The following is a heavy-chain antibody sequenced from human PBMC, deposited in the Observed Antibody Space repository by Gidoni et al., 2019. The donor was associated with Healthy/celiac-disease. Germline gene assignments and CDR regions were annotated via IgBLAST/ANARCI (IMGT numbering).Heavy chain of an antibody. CDR3: ARRSADYYYGMDV. Sequence: EVQLVQSGAEVKKPGASRKSSGKGSGYCFTSSWLGWVRQMPGTGLECMGIIYPGHSDTRSSPSFQGQVPISADTSIRTAYLQWSSLKASDTAMYYCARRSADYYYGMDVWGQGTTVTVSS. CDR1: GYCFTSSW. V-gene: IGHV5-51*01. J-gene: IGHJ6*02. CDR2: IYPGHSDT.